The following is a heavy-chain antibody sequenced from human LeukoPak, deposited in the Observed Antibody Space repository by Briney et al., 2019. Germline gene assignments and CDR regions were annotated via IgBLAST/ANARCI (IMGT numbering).Heavy chain of an antibody. Sequence: GGSLRLSCAASGFTFSSYAMSWFRQAPGKGLEWVSAISGSGGSTYYADSVKGRFTISRDNSKNTLYLQMNSLRAEDTAVYYCAKASWIQLWLPDYWGQGTLVTVSS. D-gene: IGHD5-18*01. CDR1: GFTFSSYA. CDR3: AKASWIQLWLPDY. CDR2: ISGSGGST. J-gene: IGHJ4*02. V-gene: IGHV3-23*01.